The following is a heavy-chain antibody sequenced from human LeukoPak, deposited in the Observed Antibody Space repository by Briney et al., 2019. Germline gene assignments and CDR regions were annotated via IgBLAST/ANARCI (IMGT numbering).Heavy chain of an antibody. CDR3: ARDKPYDILTGYYSPFDS. V-gene: IGHV4-61*02. Sequence: PSQTLSLTCTVSGGSTSSGSYYWSWIRQPAGKGLEWIGRIYTSGSTNYNPSLKSRVTISVDTSKNQFSLKLSSVTAADTAVYYCARDKPYDILTGYYSPFDSWGQGTLVTVSS. D-gene: IGHD3-9*01. CDR1: GGSTSSGSYY. CDR2: IYTSGST. J-gene: IGHJ4*02.